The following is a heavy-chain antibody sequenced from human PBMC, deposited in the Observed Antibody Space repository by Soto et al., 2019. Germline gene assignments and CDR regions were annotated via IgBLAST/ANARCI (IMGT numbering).Heavy chain of an antibody. D-gene: IGHD3-10*01. Sequence: ASVKVSCKTSGYTFTSYALHWVRQAPGLWPEWMGWINPAKGDTKYSQKFQGRATFTRDTSASTVYMELSSLTSEDTAVYYCARDLGTMVRGVVVYYYAMDIWGQGTTVTVSS. CDR2: INPAKGDT. CDR3: ARDLGTMVRGVVVYYYAMDI. J-gene: IGHJ6*02. CDR1: GYTFTSYA. V-gene: IGHV1-3*01.